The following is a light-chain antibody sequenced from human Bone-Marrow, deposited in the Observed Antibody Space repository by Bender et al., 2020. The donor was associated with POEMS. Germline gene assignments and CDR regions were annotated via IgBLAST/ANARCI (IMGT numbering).Light chain of an antibody. CDR3: SSYGGTSILL. Sequence: SYDLTQPPSVSVSPGQTASISCSGDKLEDRYTSWYQQKPGQSPVVVIYQDNMRPSGVPDRFSGSKSGNTAYLTVSGLQAEDEADYHCSSYGGTSILLFGGGTKLTVL. CDR2: QDN. J-gene: IGLJ3*02. V-gene: IGLV3-1*01. CDR1: KLEDRY.